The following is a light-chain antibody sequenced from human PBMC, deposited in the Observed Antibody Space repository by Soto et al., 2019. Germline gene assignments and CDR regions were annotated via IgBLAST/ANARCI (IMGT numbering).Light chain of an antibody. CDR1: QSVRSNY. J-gene: IGKJ1*01. CDR3: QQYRDLPQT. V-gene: IGKV3-20*01. Sequence: EIVLTQSPGTLSLSPGERATLSCRASQSVRSNYLAWYQQKPGQAPRLLIYNSPTRATGIPDRFSGSGSGTDFTLTISRLAPEDFALYYCQQYRDLPQTFGQGTQVEIK. CDR2: NSP.